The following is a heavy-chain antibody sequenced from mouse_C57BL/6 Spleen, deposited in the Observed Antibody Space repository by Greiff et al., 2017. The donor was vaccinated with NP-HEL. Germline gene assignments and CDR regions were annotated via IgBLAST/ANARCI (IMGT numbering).Heavy chain of an antibody. D-gene: IGHD1-1*01. V-gene: IGHV1-82*01. J-gene: IGHJ4*01. CDR3: ANYYGSSAMDY. Sequence: QVQLQQSGPELVKPGASVKISCKASGYAFSSSWLNWVKQRPGKGLEWIGRIYPGDGDTNYNGKFKGKATLTADKSSSTAYMKLSSLTSEDSAVYFCANYYGSSAMDYWGQGTSVTVSS. CDR1: GYAFSSSW. CDR2: IYPGDGDT.